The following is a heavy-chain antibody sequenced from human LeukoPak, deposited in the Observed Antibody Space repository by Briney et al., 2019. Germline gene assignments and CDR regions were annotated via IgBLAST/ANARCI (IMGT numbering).Heavy chain of an antibody. V-gene: IGHV1-69*13. Sequence: SVKVSCKASGGTFSSYAISWVRQAPGQGLEWMGGINPIFGTANYAQKFQGRVTITADESTSTAYMELSSLRSEDTAVYYCAKSREILNDYGDPGAFDIWGQGTMVTVSS. D-gene: IGHD4-17*01. CDR3: AKSREILNDYGDPGAFDI. CDR1: GGTFSSYA. CDR2: INPIFGTA. J-gene: IGHJ3*02.